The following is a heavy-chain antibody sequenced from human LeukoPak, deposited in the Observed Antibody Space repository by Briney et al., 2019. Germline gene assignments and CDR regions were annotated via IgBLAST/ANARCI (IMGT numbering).Heavy chain of an antibody. V-gene: IGHV4-4*07. CDR2: IYTSGST. CDR1: GVSISSYY. D-gene: IGHD3-16*02. CDR3: ASGYDYVWGSYLPDAFDI. J-gene: IGHJ3*02. Sequence: SETLSLTCTVSGVSISSYYWSWIRQPAGKGLEWIGRIYTSGSTNYNPSLKSRVTMSVDTSKNQFSLKLSSVTAADTAVYYCASGYDYVWGSYLPDAFDIWGQGTMVTVSS.